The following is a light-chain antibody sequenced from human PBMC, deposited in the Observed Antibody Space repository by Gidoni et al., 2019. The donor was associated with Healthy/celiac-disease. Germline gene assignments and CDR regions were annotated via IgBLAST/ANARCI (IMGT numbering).Light chain of an antibody. Sequence: EIVMTQSPATLSVSPGERATLSCRASQSVSSNLAWYQQKPGQAPRLLIYGASTRATGIPARFSGSGSGKGFTLTFSSLQSEDFAVYYCQQYNNWPPWTCGKGTKVEIK. CDR3: QQYNNWPPWT. CDR2: GAS. V-gene: IGKV3-15*01. J-gene: IGKJ1*01. CDR1: QSVSSN.